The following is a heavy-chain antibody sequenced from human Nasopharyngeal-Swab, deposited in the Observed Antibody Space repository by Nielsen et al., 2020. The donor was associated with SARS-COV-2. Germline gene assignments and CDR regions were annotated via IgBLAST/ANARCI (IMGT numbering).Heavy chain of an antibody. J-gene: IGHJ6*03. CDR2: ISSSGSTI. CDR3: ARAVEIASAGLPYYYYYMDV. V-gene: IGHV3-48*03. D-gene: IGHD6-13*01. Sequence: WIRQPPGKGLEWVSYISSSGSTIYYADSVKGRFTISRDNAKNSLYLRMNSLRAEDTAVYYCARAVEIASAGLPYYYYYMDVWGKGTTVTVSS.